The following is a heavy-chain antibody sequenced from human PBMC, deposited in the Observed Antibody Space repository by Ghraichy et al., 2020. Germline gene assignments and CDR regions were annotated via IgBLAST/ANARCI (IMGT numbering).Heavy chain of an antibody. CDR1: GFTFDDCT. CDR3: ARGSTVVRFYYYDGMDV. Sequence: GESLNISCAASGFTFDDCTMHWVRQAPGKGLEWVSLVSWDGGSTFYADSVRGRFTISRDNTGNSLYLQMNSLRDDDTAVYYCARGSTVVRFYYYDGMDVWGQGTTVTVSS. CDR2: VSWDGGST. D-gene: IGHD4-23*01. V-gene: IGHV3-43*01. J-gene: IGHJ6*02.